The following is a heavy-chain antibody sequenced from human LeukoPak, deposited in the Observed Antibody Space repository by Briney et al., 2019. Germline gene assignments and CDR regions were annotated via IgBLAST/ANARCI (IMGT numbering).Heavy chain of an antibody. CDR3: AREGGFYRPLDY. J-gene: IGHJ4*02. V-gene: IGHV4-59*01. CDR2: IYYSGST. CDR1: GGSISSYY. Sequence: PSETLSLTCSVSGGSISSYYWSWIRQPPGKGLEWIGYIYYSGSTNYNPSLKSRVTISVDTSKNQFSLKLSSVTAADTAVYYCAREGGFYRPLDYSGQGTLVTVSS. D-gene: IGHD3-3*01.